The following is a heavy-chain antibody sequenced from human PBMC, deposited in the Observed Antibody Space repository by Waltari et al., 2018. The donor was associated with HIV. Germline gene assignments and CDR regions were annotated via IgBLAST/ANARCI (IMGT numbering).Heavy chain of an antibody. Sequence: EVQLVESGGGLVKHGGSLRLSCAASGFTFSSSTMNWVRQAPGKGLEWVSSISYSSSHIYYADSLKGRFTISRDNAKNSLYLQMNSLRAEDTAVYYCARYGGYSGPTLDYWGQGTLVTVSS. D-gene: IGHD5-12*01. CDR2: ISYSSSHI. CDR1: GFTFSSST. J-gene: IGHJ4*02. CDR3: ARYGGYSGPTLDY. V-gene: IGHV3-21*01.